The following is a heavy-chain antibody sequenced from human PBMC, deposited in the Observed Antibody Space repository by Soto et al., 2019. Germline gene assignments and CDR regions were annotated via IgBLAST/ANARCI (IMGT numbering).Heavy chain of an antibody. Sequence: SVKVSCKASGGTFSSYAISWVRQAPGQGLEWMGGIIPIFGTANYAQKFQGRVTITADESTSTAYMELSSLRSEDTAVYYCARDIGYYDSSGPFDYWGQGTLVTVSS. CDR1: GGTFSSYA. CDR2: IIPIFGTA. CDR3: ARDIGYYDSSGPFDY. D-gene: IGHD3-22*01. V-gene: IGHV1-69*13. J-gene: IGHJ4*02.